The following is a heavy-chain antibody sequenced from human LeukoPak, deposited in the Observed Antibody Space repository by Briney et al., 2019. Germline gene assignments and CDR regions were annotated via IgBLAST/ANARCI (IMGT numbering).Heavy chain of an antibody. D-gene: IGHD6-19*01. CDR3: ARAGLSSGWYFYNFDY. Sequence: GGSLRLSCAASGFIFSAYTMTWVRQTPGKGLEWVSYISSSSSTIYYADSVKGRFTISRDNAKNSLHLQMNSLRAEDTAVYYCARAGLSSGWYFYNFDYWGQGTLVTVSS. V-gene: IGHV3-48*01. CDR2: ISSSSSTI. CDR1: GFIFSAYT. J-gene: IGHJ4*02.